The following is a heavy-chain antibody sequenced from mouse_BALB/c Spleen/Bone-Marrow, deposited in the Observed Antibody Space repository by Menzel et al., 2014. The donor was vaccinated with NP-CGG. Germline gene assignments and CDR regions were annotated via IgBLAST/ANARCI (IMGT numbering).Heavy chain of an antibody. Sequence: EVKLQESGGGLVQPGGSLKLSCAASGFTSSSYTMSWVRQTPEKRLEWVAYISNGGGSTYYPDTVKGRFTISRDNAKNTLYLQMSSLKSEDTAMYYCARRVWSRGGDYWGQGTSVTVSS. CDR3: ARRVWSRGGDY. V-gene: IGHV5-12-2*01. CDR2: ISNGGGST. D-gene: IGHD2-10*02. J-gene: IGHJ4*01. CDR1: GFTSSSYT.